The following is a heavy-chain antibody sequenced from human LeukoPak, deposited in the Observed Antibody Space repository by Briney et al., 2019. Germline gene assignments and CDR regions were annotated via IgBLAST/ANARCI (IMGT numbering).Heavy chain of an antibody. D-gene: IGHD4/OR15-4a*01. CDR2: INHSGST. CDR1: GGSFSGYY. CDR3: AREKEAKIDP. J-gene: IGHJ5*02. Sequence: SETLSLTCAVYGGSFSGYYWSWIRQPPGKGLEWIGEINHSGSTNYNPSLKSRVTISVDTSKNQFSLKLSSVTAADTAVYYCAREKEAKIDPWGQGTLVTVSS. V-gene: IGHV4-34*09.